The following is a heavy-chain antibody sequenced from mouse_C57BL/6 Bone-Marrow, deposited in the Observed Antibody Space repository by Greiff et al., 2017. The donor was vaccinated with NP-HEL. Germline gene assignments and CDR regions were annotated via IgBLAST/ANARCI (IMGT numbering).Heavy chain of an antibody. Sequence: QVQLKQPGAELVRPGTSVKLSCKASGYTFTSYWMHWVKQRPGQGLEWIGVIDPSDSYTNYNQKFKGKATLTVDTSSSTAYMQLSSLTSEDSAVYYCARSTTVVATNWGQGTLVTVSA. D-gene: IGHD1-1*01. CDR3: ARSTTVVATN. J-gene: IGHJ3*01. CDR2: IDPSDSYT. CDR1: GYTFTSYW. V-gene: IGHV1-59*01.